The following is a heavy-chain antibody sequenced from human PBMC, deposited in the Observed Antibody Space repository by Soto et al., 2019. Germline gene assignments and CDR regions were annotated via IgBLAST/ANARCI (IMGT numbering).Heavy chain of an antibody. D-gene: IGHD4-17*01. CDR1: GGFISSYY. CDR3: ARAVYGDYVSSGMDV. Sequence: PETLSLTCTLSGGFISSYYWSWIRQPPGKGLVWIGYIYYRGSTNYNPSLKSRVTISVDTSKNQFSLKLSSVTAADTAVYYCARAVYGDYVSSGMDVWGQGTTVTVSS. J-gene: IGHJ6*02. CDR2: IYYRGST. V-gene: IGHV4-59*01.